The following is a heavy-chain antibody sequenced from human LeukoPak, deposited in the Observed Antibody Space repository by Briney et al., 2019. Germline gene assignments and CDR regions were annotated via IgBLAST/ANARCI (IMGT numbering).Heavy chain of an antibody. CDR2: INSDGSST. Sequence: GGSLRLSCAASGSTFGSYWMHWVRQAPGKGPVWVSRINSDGSSTSYADSVKGRFTISRDNAKNTLYLQMNSLRVEDTAVYYCASTNRLDYWGQGTLVTVSS. D-gene: IGHD2/OR15-2a*01. CDR3: ASTNRLDY. J-gene: IGHJ4*02. CDR1: GSTFGSYW. V-gene: IGHV3-74*01.